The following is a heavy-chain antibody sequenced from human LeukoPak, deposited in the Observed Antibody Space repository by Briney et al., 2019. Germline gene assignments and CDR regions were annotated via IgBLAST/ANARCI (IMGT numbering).Heavy chain of an antibody. V-gene: IGHV3-64*02. CDR1: GFTLSSYA. J-gene: IGHJ4*02. CDR3: ARSLGSGWYDLDY. CDR2: ISSNGGST. D-gene: IGHD6-19*01. Sequence: GGSLRLSCAASGFTLSSYAMHWVRQAPGKGLEYVSAISSNGGSTYYADSVKGRFTISRDNSKNTLYLQMGSLRAEDMAVYYCARSLGSGWYDLDYWGQGTLVTVSS.